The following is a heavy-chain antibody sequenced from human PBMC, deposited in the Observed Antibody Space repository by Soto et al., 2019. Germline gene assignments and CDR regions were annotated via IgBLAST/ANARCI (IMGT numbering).Heavy chain of an antibody. CDR1: GFTFRSYS. Sequence: PGGSLRLSCEASGFTFRSYSMNWVRQAPGKGLEWVSSISTTSSYIYYGDSVKGRFTISRDNAKNSLFLQMNSLRAEDTAIYYYAREGDDYGDYKRAFDIWGQGTTVTVSS. J-gene: IGHJ3*02. CDR2: ISTTSSYI. D-gene: IGHD4-17*01. CDR3: AREGDDYGDYKRAFDI. V-gene: IGHV3-21*01.